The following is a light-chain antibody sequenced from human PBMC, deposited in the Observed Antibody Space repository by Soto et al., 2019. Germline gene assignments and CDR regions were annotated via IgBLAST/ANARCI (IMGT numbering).Light chain of an antibody. CDR1: QSVSNN. V-gene: IGKV3-15*01. CDR3: QQYNNWAIT. J-gene: IGKJ5*01. CDR2: GAS. Sequence: EIVMTQSPATLSVSPGERATLSCRASQSVSNNLAWYQQKPGQAPRLLIYGASTRATGIQARFSGSGSGTEFTLTIRSLQSEDFAVYYCQQYNNWAITFGQGTRLEIK.